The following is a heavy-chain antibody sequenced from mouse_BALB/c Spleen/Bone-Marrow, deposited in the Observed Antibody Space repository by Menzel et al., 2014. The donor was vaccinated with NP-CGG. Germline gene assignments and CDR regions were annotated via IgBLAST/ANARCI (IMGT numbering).Heavy chain of an antibody. CDR1: GFDFSRHW. D-gene: IGHD1-2*01. CDR2: INPESSTV. Sequence: EVQPVESGGGLVQPGGSLKLSCTASGFDFSRHWMSWVRQAPGKGLQWIGEINPESSTVNYTPSLKGKFIISRDNAKNALYLQVSKVRSEDTALYYCTRLTYYGLSDYWGQGTTLTVSS. CDR3: TRLTYYGLSDY. V-gene: IGHV4-1*02. J-gene: IGHJ2*01.